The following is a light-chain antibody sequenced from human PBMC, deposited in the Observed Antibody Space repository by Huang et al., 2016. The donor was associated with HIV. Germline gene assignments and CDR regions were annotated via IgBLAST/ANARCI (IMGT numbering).Light chain of an antibody. Sequence: EIVMTQSPATLSVSPGERATLSCRASQSVSSNVAWYQQKPGQAPRLLIYGASTRATGIPARVSGSGSGTEFTLTISSRQSEDFAVYYCQQYNNWPWTFGQGTKVEIK. CDR2: GAS. CDR1: QSVSSN. J-gene: IGKJ1*01. CDR3: QQYNNWPWT. V-gene: IGKV3-15*01.